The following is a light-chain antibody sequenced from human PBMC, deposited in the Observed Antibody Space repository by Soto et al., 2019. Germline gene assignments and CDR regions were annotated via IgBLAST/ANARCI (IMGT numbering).Light chain of an antibody. CDR3: SSYRRSLTLEVV. V-gene: IGLV2-8*01. Sequence: QSALTQPPSASGSPGQSVAISCTGTSSDVGGYNYVSWYQQHPGKAPKLMIYEVNKRPSGVPDRFSGSKSGNTASLTVSGLPAEDEADYYCSSYRRSLTLEVVFGGGTKLIVL. J-gene: IGLJ2*01. CDR1: SSDVGGYNY. CDR2: EVN.